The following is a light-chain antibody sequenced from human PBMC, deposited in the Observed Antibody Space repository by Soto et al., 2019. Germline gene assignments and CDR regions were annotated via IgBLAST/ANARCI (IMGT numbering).Light chain of an antibody. CDR2: DTS. CDR3: HQYNTWPLT. J-gene: IGKJ4*01. V-gene: IGKV3-15*01. Sequence: IVMTQSPATLSVSPGETATLSFGASQSIRNNLAWYQQKPGQAPRLLISDTSTRATSIPARFNGSGSGTEFSLAISNLQSEDFAVYYCHQYNTWPLTFGGGTKVDIK. CDR1: QSIRNN.